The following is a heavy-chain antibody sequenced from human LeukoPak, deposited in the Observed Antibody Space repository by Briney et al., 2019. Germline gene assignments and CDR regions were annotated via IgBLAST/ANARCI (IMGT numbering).Heavy chain of an antibody. CDR1: GFIFSTHA. V-gene: IGHV3-23*01. J-gene: IGHJ4*02. D-gene: IGHD6-13*01. CDR2: ISGSGGGT. Sequence: GGSLRLSCATSGFIFSTHALSWVRQAPGKGLEGASSISGSGGGTYHADSVKGRFTISRDSSKNTLYLQMNSLRAEDTAIYYCARVIRAAPGKGYFDYWGQGTLVTVSS. CDR3: ARVIRAAPGKGYFDY.